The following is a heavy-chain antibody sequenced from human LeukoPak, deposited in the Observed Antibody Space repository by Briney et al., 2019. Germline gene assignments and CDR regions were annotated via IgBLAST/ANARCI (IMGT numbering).Heavy chain of an antibody. CDR2: ISSSGSTI. V-gene: IGHV3-48*01. CDR1: GFTFSSYW. Sequence: GGSLRLSCAASGFTFSSYWMSWVRQAPGKGLEWVSYISSSGSTIYYADSVKGRFTISRDNSKNTVYLQMNSLRAEDTAVYYCARGPSGYHNTGGQGTLVTVSS. D-gene: IGHD5-12*01. CDR3: ARGPSGYHNT. J-gene: IGHJ4*02.